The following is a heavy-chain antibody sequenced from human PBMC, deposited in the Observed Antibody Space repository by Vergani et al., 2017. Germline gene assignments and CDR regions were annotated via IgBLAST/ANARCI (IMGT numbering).Heavy chain of an antibody. CDR3: ARDHCSGGSCYSDY. Sequence: QVQLQESGPGLVKPSETLSLTCTVSGGSISSYYWSWIRQPPGKGLEWIGYIYTSGSTNYNPSLKSRVTISVDTSKNQFSLKLSSVTAADTAVYYCARDHCSGGSCYSDYWGQGTLVTVSS. D-gene: IGHD2-15*01. V-gene: IGHV4-4*08. CDR1: GGSISSYY. J-gene: IGHJ4*02. CDR2: IYTSGST.